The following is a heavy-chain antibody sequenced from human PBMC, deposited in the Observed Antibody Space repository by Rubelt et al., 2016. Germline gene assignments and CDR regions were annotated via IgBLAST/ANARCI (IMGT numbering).Heavy chain of an antibody. J-gene: IGHJ4*02. V-gene: IGHV3-33*01. D-gene: IGHD6-19*01. CDR2: KWDVTYHA. CDR3: ARGGLGSGWTFDY. Sequence: QVQLVESGGGVVQPGRSLRLSCTASGFTCSNYGVHWVRQAPGRGLEWVAVKWDVTYHANYEDAVKGRLTISRDDSKNSLYPQMTRLRVEDTALYYCARGGLGSGWTFDYWGQGSLVTVSS. CDR1: GFTCSNYG.